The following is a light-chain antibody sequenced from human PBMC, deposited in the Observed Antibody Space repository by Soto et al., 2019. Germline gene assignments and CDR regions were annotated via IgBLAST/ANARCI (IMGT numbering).Light chain of an antibody. CDR3: SSYTSTSSYV. Sequence: QSVLTQPASVSGSPGQSITISCTGTSSDVGGYNYVSWYQQHPGKGPKLMIYEVSNRPSGVSNRFSGSKSGNTATLTISGLQAEDEADYYCSSYTSTSSYVFATGTKVTVL. V-gene: IGLV2-14*03. CDR1: SSDVGGYNY. J-gene: IGLJ1*01. CDR2: EVS.